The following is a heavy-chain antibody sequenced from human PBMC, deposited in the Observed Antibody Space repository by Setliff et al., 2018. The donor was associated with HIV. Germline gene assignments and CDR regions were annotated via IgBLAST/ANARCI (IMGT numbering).Heavy chain of an antibody. J-gene: IGHJ3*02. CDR1: GLTFGDYA. V-gene: IGHV3-49*04. CDR2: TRSKAYGGTT. CDR3: TRDKGYAFDI. Sequence: PGGSLRLSCTASGLTFGDYAMSWVRQAPGKGLEWVGFTRSKAYGGTTEYAASVKDRFTVSRDDSKSIAYLQINSLKTEDTAVYYCTRDKGYAFDIWGQGTMVTVSS. D-gene: IGHD5-18*01.